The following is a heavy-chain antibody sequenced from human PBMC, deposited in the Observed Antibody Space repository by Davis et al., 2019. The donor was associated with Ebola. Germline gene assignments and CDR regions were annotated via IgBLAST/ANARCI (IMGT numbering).Heavy chain of an antibody. J-gene: IGHJ4*02. CDR1: GFTFSSYC. Sequence: PGGSLRLSYAASGFTFSSYCMHWVRQAPGKGLEWVAVIWYDGSNKYYADSVKGRFTISRDNSKNTLYLQMNSLRAEDTAVYYCARDKFLGGYSYDYWGQGTLVTVSS. D-gene: IGHD3-22*01. V-gene: IGHV3-33*01. CDR2: IWYDGSNK. CDR3: ARDKFLGGYSYDY.